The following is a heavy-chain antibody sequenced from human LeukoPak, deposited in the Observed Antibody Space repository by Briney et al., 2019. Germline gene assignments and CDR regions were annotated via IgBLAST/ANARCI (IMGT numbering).Heavy chain of an antibody. Sequence: SETLSLTCSVSDGSLSESYYYWSWIRQPPGKGLEWIGYISHSGSTDYNPSLKSRLTISVDASKRQFYLKLNSVTAADTAVYYCARGSQTPDAGYWGQGTLVTVSS. CDR1: DGSLSESYYY. J-gene: IGHJ4*02. D-gene: IGHD3-10*01. CDR2: ISHSGST. V-gene: IGHV4-61*01. CDR3: ARGSQTPDAGY.